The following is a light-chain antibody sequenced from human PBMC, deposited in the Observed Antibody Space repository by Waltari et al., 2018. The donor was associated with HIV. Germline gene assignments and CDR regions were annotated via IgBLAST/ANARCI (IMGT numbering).Light chain of an antibody. CDR3: KSYTSTSVWV. CDR1: RSDVAGYNY. Sequence: SALTLPASVSGSPGQSITLSGTASRSDVAGYNYVSWYQQHPGKAPRLIIYDDSTRPSGVSDRFSGSTSGDTASLTISGLQSEDEADYYCKSYTSTSVWVFGGGTRLTVL. J-gene: IGLJ3*02. CDR2: DDS. V-gene: IGLV2-14*03.